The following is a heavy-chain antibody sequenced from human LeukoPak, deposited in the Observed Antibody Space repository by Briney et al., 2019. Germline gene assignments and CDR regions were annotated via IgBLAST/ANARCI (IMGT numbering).Heavy chain of an antibody. CDR2: IDHRGDT. D-gene: IGHD5-24*01. Sequence: PSETLSLTCAVYGGAFSRYYWSWIRQSPGKGLEWIAEIDHRGDTNYNPSVKSRVTISVDTSKNQFSLKVRSLSAADTAVYYCARGATISETGYFDFWGQGTLVTVSS. CDR1: GGAFSRYY. V-gene: IGHV4-34*01. CDR3: ARGATISETGYFDF. J-gene: IGHJ4*03.